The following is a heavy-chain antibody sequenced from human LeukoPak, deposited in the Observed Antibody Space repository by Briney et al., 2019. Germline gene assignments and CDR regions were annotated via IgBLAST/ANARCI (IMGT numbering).Heavy chain of an antibody. CDR3: AKDQQNYDILTGYYDY. CDR2: IRGSGGST. CDR1: GFTFSSYG. D-gene: IGHD3-9*01. J-gene: IGHJ4*02. Sequence: GGSLRLSCAASGFTFSSYGMSWVRQAPGKGLEWVSAIRGSGGSTYYADSVKGRFTISRDNSKNTLYLQMNSLRAEDTAVYYCAKDQQNYDILTGYYDYWGQGTLVTVSS. V-gene: IGHV3-23*01.